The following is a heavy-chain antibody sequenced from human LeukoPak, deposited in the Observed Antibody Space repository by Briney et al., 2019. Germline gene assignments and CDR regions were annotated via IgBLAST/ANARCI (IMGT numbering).Heavy chain of an antibody. CDR2: ISAYNDNT. Sequence: ASVKVSCKASGYTFTGYYMHWVRQAPGQGLEWMGWISAYNDNTNYAQKFQGRVTMTTDTSTSTAYMELRSLRSDDTAVYYCARDPNRYAAAHPFEYWGQGTLVTVSS. V-gene: IGHV1-18*04. CDR1: GYTFTGYY. CDR3: ARDPNRYAAAHPFEY. D-gene: IGHD6-13*01. J-gene: IGHJ4*02.